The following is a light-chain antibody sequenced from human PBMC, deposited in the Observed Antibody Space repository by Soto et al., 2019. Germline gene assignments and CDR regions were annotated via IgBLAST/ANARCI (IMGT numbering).Light chain of an antibody. CDR1: QSVSSH. CDR2: DAS. V-gene: IGKV3-11*01. J-gene: IGKJ1*01. Sequence: EIVLTQSPATLSLSPGERATLSCRASQSVSSHVAWYQQKPGQAPRLLIYDASNRVTGIPARFSGSGSGTDFTLTIASLEPEDCAVYYCQQRSNWPGTFGQGTKVEIK. CDR3: QQRSNWPGT.